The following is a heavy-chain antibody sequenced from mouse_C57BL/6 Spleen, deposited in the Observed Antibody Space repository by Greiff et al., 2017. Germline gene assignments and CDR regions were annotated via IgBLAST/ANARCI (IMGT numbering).Heavy chain of an antibody. CDR1: GYTFTSYW. Sequence: QVQLQQPGAELVMPGASVKLSCKASGYTFTSYWMHWVKQRPGQGLEWIGEIDPSDSYTNYNQKFKGKSTLTVDKSSSTAYMQLSSLTSEDSAVYYCASGGHVGYFDYWGQGTTLTVSS. CDR3: ASGGHVGYFDY. CDR2: IDPSDSYT. V-gene: IGHV1-69*01. J-gene: IGHJ2*01.